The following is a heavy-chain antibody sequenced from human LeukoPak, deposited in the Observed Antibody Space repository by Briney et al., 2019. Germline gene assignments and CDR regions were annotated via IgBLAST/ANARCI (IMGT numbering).Heavy chain of an antibody. CDR1: GGTFSSYA. V-gene: IGHV1-69*13. CDR2: IIPIFGTA. D-gene: IGHD2-2*02. CDR3: ARAYTYYYCGMDV. J-gene: IGHJ6*02. Sequence: PEASVKVSCKASGGTFSSYAISWVRQAPGQGLEWMGGIIPIFGTANYAQKFQGRVTITADESTSTAYMELSSLRSEDTAVYYCARAYTYYYCGMDVWGQGTTVTVSS.